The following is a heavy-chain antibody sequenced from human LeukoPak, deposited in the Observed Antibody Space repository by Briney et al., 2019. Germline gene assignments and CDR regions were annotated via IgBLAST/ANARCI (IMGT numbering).Heavy chain of an antibody. CDR2: ISSSSSTI. V-gene: IGHV3-48*01. CDR3: ARSPGSYYNVPYYYYMDV. CDR1: GFTFSSYS. D-gene: IGHD3-10*01. J-gene: IGHJ6*03. Sequence: GGSLRLSCAASGFTFSSYSMNWVRQAPGKGLEWVSYISSSSSTIYYADSVKGRFTISRDNAKNSLYLQMNSLRAEDTAVYYCARSPGSYYNVPYYYYMDVWGKGTTVTISS.